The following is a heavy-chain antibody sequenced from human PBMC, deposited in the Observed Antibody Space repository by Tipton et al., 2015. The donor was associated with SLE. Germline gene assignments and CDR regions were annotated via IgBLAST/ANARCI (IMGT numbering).Heavy chain of an antibody. CDR3: ARGGAPLEYRGYGMDV. V-gene: IGHV3-7*01. J-gene: IGHJ6*02. D-gene: IGHD2-2*01. Sequence: SLRLSCAASGFSFSDFGMSWVRQAPGKGLEWVANIKQDGSEKYYVDSVKGRFTISRDNAKNSLYLQMNSLRAEDTAVYYCARGGAPLEYRGYGMDVWGQGTTVTVSS. CDR2: IKQDGSEK. CDR1: GFSFSDFG.